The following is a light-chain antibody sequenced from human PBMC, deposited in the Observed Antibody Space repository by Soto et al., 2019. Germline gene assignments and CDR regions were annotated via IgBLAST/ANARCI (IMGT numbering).Light chain of an antibody. J-gene: IGLJ2*01. CDR3: CSYAGRNTLL. Sequence: QSALTQPPSASRTPGQSVTISCTRTSSDIGDYNYVSWYQQYPGKAPKLIIYEVSERPSGVPDRFSGSKSGNTAYLTVSGLRTEDEADYYCCSYAGRNTLLFGGGTKLTVL. CDR1: SSDIGDYNY. V-gene: IGLV2-8*02. CDR2: EVS.